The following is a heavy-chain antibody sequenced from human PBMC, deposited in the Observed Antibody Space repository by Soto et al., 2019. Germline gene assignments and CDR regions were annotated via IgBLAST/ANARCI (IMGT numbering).Heavy chain of an antibody. Sequence: PGGSLRLSCAASGFTFTRYSMNWVRQAPGKGLEWVSSISSTTNYIYYGDSMKGRFTISRDNAKNSVSLQMNNLRAEDTAVYYCTREDSIIIPAVADFWGQGTLVTVSS. CDR1: GFTFTRYS. J-gene: IGHJ4*02. CDR2: ISSTTNYI. V-gene: IGHV3-21*01. CDR3: TREDSIIIPAVADF. D-gene: IGHD6-19*01.